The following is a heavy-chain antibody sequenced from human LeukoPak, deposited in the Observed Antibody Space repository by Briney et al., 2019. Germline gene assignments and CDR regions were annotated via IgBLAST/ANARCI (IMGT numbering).Heavy chain of an antibody. CDR1: GGSISKSDYY. J-gene: IGHJ5*02. D-gene: IGHD5/OR15-5a*01. V-gene: IGHV4-30-4*08. CDR3: ARDLGMQSRTGNWFDP. Sequence: PSETLSLTCGVSGGSISKSDYYWSWIRQPPGKGLEWIGYIHYSGTTHYNPSLKSRVTISVDTSKNQFSLKLSSVTAADTAVYYCARDLGMQSRTGNWFDPWGQGTLVTASS. CDR2: IHYSGTT.